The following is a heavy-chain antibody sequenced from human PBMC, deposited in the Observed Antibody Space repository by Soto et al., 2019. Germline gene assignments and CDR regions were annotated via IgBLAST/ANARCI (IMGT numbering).Heavy chain of an antibody. Sequence: ASVKVSCKASGYTFTSYGISWVRQAPGQGLEWMGWISAYNGNTNYAQKLQGRVTMTTDTSTSTAYMELRSLRSDDTAVYYCERHRHHFWSEYYPYNWLDPWGQGTLVTVSS. CDR3: ERHRHHFWSEYYPYNWLDP. D-gene: IGHD3-3*02. CDR1: GYTFTSYG. V-gene: IGHV1-18*01. J-gene: IGHJ5*02. CDR2: ISAYNGNT.